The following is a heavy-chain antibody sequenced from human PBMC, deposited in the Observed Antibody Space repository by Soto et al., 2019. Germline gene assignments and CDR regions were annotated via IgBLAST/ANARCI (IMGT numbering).Heavy chain of an antibody. J-gene: IGHJ5*01. CDR3: VSDGWFAT. CDR2: ITSSSSYI. CDR1: GFTFSSYT. Sequence: GGSLRLSCAASGFTFSSYTMNWVRQAPGKGLEWVSSITSSSSYIYYADSLKGRFTISRDNAKNSLYLQMNSLRAEDTAVYYCVSDGWFATWGQGTVVTVSS. V-gene: IGHV3-21*01.